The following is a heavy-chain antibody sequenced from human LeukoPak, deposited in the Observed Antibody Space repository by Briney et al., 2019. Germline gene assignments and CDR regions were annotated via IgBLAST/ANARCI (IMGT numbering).Heavy chain of an antibody. D-gene: IGHD3-3*01. J-gene: IGHJ4*02. CDR3: ARPRYDFWSGYYGYFDY. CDR2: IYHSGST. Sequence: SETLSLTSAVSGYSISSGYYWGWIRQPPGKGLEWIGSIYHSGSTYYNPSLKSRVTISVDTSKNQFSLKLSSVTAADTAVYYCARPRYDFWSGYYGYFDYWGQGTLVTVSS. CDR1: GYSISSGYY. V-gene: IGHV4-38-2*01.